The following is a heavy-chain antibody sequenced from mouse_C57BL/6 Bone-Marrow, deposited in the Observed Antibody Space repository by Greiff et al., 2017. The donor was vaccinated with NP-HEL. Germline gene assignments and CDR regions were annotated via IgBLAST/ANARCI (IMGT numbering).Heavy chain of an antibody. V-gene: IGHV1-5*01. J-gene: IGHJ1*03. Sequence: VQLQQSGTVLARPGASVKMSCKTSGYTFTSYWMHWVKQRPGQGLAWIGAIYPGNSDTSYNQKFKGKAKLTAVTSASTAYMELSSLTNEDSAVYDWTRSDGEGYFDVWGTGTTGTVSS. CDR2: IYPGNSDT. CDR3: TRSDGEGYFDV. CDR1: GYTFTSYW.